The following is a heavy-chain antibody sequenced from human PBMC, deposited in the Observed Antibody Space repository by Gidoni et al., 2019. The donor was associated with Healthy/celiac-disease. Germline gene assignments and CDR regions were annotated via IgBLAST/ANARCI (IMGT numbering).Heavy chain of an antibody. CDR3: AKYYYDSSGVFDY. Sequence: EVQLVASGGVVVQPGGSLRLSCAASGFPFDDYTMPWVRQAPGKGLEWVSLISWDGGSTYYADSGKGRFTISRDNSKNSLYLQMNSLRTEDTALYYCAKYYYDSSGVFDYWGQGTRVTVSS. CDR2: ISWDGGST. CDR1: GFPFDDYT. D-gene: IGHD3-22*01. J-gene: IGHJ4*02. V-gene: IGHV3-43*01.